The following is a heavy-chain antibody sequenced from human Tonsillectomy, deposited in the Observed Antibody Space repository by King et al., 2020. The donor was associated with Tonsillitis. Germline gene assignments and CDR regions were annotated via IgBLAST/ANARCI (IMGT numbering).Heavy chain of an antibody. Sequence: VQLVDSGGGVVQPGRSLRLSCAASGFTFSSYGMHWGRQAPGKGLEWVAVISYVGSNKYYADSVKGRFTISRDNSKNTLYLQMNSLRAEDTAVYYCAKDDCDYWGQGTLVTVSS. J-gene: IGHJ4*02. V-gene: IGHV3-30*18. D-gene: IGHD2-21*01. CDR3: AKDDCDY. CDR2: ISYVGSNK. CDR1: GFTFSSYG.